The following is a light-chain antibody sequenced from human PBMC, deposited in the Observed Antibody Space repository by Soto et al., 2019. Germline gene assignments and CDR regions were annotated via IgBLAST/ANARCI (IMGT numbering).Light chain of an antibody. CDR3: QQYNNWALYT. CDR2: GAS. J-gene: IGKJ2*01. CDR1: QSVSTN. Sequence: DIVMTQSPATLSVSPGERATLSCRASQSVSTNLAWYQQKPGQAPRLLIYGASTRATAIPARFSGSGSGTAFTLIISSLQSEDVAVYYCQQYNNWALYTFGQGTKLEIK. V-gene: IGKV3-15*01.